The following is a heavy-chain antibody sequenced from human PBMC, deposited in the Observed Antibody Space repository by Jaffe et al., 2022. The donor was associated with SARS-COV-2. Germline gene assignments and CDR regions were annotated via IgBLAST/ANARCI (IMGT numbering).Heavy chain of an antibody. CDR1: GYTFTSYG. V-gene: IGHV1-18*01. J-gene: IGHJ4*02. CDR3: ARDPRPYDFWSGYSAPFDY. Sequence: QVQLVQSGAEVKKPGASVKVSCKASGYTFTSYGISWVRQAPGQGLEWMGWISAYNGNTNYAQKLQGRVTMTTDTSTSTAYMELRSLRSDDTAVYYCARDPRPYDFWSGYSAPFDYWGQGTLVTVSS. D-gene: IGHD3-3*01. CDR2: ISAYNGNT.